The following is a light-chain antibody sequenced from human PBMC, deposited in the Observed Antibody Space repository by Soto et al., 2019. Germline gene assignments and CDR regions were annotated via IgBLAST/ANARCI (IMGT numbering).Light chain of an antibody. CDR1: QSIGSY. V-gene: IGKV1-39*01. CDR3: QQSYSNPIT. CDR2: AAS. J-gene: IGKJ5*01. Sequence: DIQMTHSPASLSASVGARFNITCRASQSIGSYLNWYQQKQGQAPKLLIYAASSLQSGVPSRLSGSGYGTDFTITISSMQTEDFATYYCQQSYSNPITFGQGTRLETK.